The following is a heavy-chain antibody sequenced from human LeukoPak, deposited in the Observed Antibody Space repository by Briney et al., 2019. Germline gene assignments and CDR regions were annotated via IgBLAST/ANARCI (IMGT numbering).Heavy chain of an antibody. CDR3: ARDGGDCGGDCYFGHDS. V-gene: IGHV4-59*01. CDR1: GGSISNYY. CDR2: IYYSGST. D-gene: IGHD2-21*02. Sequence: SETLSLTCTVSGGSISNYYWSWIRQPPGKGLEWIGYIYYSGSTNYNPSLKSRVTMSVDMSKNQFSLELNSVTAADTAVYYCARDGGDCGGDCYFGHDSWGQGTLVTVSS. J-gene: IGHJ4*02.